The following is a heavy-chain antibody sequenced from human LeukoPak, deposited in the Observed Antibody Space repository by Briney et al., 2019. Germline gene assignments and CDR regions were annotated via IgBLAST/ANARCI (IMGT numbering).Heavy chain of an antibody. D-gene: IGHD6-13*01. CDR1: GFTFSNYE. J-gene: IGHJ5*02. CDR3: ARGVGSSWPGWFDP. Sequence: GGSLRLSCAASGFTFSNYELNWVRQAPGKGLEWVSYISHSGRTIYSADSVKGRFTISRDNAKNSLYLQMNSLRAEDTAVYYCARGVGSSWPGWFDPWGRGTLVTVSS. V-gene: IGHV3-48*03. CDR2: ISHSGRTI.